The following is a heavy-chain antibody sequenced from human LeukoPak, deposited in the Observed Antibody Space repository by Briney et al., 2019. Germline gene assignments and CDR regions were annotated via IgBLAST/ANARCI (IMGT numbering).Heavy chain of an antibody. CDR3: ARDRSMAAAGHYYYYYYMDV. D-gene: IGHD6-13*01. J-gene: IGHJ6*03. Sequence: PGGSLRLSCAASGFTFSSYEMNWVRQAPGKGLEWVSYISSSGSTIYYADSVKGRFTISRDNAKNSLYLQMNSLRAEDTAVYCCARDRSMAAAGHYYYYYYMDVWAKGTTVTVSS. CDR1: GFTFSSYE. V-gene: IGHV3-48*03. CDR2: ISSSGSTI.